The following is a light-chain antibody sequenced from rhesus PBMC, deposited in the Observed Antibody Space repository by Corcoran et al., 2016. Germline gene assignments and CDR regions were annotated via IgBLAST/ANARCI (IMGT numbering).Light chain of an antibody. Sequence: DIQMTQSQSSLSASVGDTVTITCRASQGISNYLAWYQQKPGKAPKPLTYSASTVESGVPSRFRGSAAVTDFTLTISSLQPEDFAVYYCQQHNSYPYSFGQGTKVEIK. J-gene: IGKJ2*01. CDR3: QQHNSYPYS. CDR1: QGISNY. CDR2: SAS. V-gene: IGKV1S14*01.